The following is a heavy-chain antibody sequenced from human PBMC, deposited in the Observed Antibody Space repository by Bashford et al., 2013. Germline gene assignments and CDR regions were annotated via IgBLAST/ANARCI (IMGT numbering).Heavy chain of an antibody. CDR1: GGTFSNYV. CDR3: AREGHSDDYYGMDV. Sequence: SVKVSCKVSGGTFSNYVISWVRQAPGQGLEWMGGIIAVFDKENYAPKFRGRVTISVDKSRSTAYIELSSLTYEDTAVYYCAREGHSDDYYGMDVWGQGTTVTVSS. CDR2: IIAVFDKE. J-gene: IGHJ6*02. V-gene: IGHV1-69*06.